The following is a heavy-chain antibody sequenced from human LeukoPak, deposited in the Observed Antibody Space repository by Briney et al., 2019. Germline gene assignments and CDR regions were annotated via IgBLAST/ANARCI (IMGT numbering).Heavy chain of an antibody. Sequence: PSETLSLTCTVSGGSISSYYWSWIRQPAGKGLEWIGRIYTSGSTNYNPSLKSRVTMSVDTSKNQFSLKLSSVTAADTAVYYCARGPDYGGNGAFDIWGQGTMVTVSS. J-gene: IGHJ3*02. CDR2: IYTSGST. D-gene: IGHD4-17*01. CDR3: ARGPDYGGNGAFDI. V-gene: IGHV4-4*07. CDR1: GGSISSYY.